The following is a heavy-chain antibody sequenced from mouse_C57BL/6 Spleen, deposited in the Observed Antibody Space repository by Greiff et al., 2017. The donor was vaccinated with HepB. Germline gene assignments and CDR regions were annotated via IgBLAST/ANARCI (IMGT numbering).Heavy chain of an antibody. Sequence: VQLKQSGAELVRPGASVKLSCTASGFNIKDDYMHWVKQRPEQGLEWIGWIDPENGDTEYASKFQGKATITADTSSNTAYLQLSSLTSEDTAVYYCTHGSPHWYFDVWGTGTTVTVSS. CDR3: THGSPHWYFDV. V-gene: IGHV14-4*01. CDR1: GFNIKDDY. CDR2: IDPENGDT. J-gene: IGHJ1*03. D-gene: IGHD1-1*01.